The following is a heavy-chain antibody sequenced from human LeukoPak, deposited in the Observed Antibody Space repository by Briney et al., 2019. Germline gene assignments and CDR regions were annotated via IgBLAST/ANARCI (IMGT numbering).Heavy chain of an antibody. J-gene: IGHJ5*02. D-gene: IGHD2-2*01. CDR2: ISYDGRNQ. CDR1: GLSFSNYG. Sequence: PGRSLRLSCAASGLSFSNYGMHWVRQAPGKGLEWVAAISYDGRNQYYADSVKGRFTISRDSSKDTVYLQMSSLRAEDTAVYYCARDDCTTTTCHGSWGQGTLVTVSS. V-gene: IGHV3-30*03. CDR3: ARDDCTTTTCHGS.